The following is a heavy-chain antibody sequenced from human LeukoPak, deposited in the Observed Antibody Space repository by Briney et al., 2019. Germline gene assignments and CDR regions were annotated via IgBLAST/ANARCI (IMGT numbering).Heavy chain of an antibody. CDR3: ARAMRSGYDY. Sequence: GGSVRLSCAASGFTFSNYGMNWVRQAPGKGLEWLSYISSSSDATHYADSVKGRFTISRDNAKNSLYLEMNSLRDEDTAVYYCARAMRSGYDYWGQGTLVTVSS. V-gene: IGHV3-48*02. J-gene: IGHJ4*02. D-gene: IGHD5-12*01. CDR2: ISSSSDAT. CDR1: GFTFSNYG.